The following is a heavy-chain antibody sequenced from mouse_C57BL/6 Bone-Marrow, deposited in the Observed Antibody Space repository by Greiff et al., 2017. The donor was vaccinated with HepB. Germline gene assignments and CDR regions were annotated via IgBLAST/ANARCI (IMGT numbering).Heavy chain of an antibody. D-gene: IGHD2-3*01. CDR1: GYTFTSYG. V-gene: IGHV1-81*01. CDR2: NYPRSGNT. J-gene: IGHJ4*01. Sequence: QVQLQQSGAELARPGASVKLSCKASGYTFTSYGISWVKQRTGQGLEWIGENYPRSGNTYYNEKFKGKATLTADKSSSTAYMELRSLTSEDSAVYFCASFTRGWPYWGQGTSVTVSS. CDR3: ASFTRGWPY.